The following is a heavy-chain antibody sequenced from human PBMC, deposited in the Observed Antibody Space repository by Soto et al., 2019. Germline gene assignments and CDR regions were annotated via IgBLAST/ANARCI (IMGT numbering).Heavy chain of an antibody. CDR2: ISAYNGNT. CDR1: GYTFTSYG. D-gene: IGHD3-22*01. Sequence: ASLKVSCKASGYTFTSYGISWVRQAPGQGLEWMGWISAYNGNTNYAQKLQGRVTMTTDTSTSTAYMELSSLRFEDTAVYYCARDHYDSRGYKQGYFHHWGQGTMVTVSS. CDR3: ARDHYDSRGYKQGYFHH. J-gene: IGHJ1*01. V-gene: IGHV1-18*01.